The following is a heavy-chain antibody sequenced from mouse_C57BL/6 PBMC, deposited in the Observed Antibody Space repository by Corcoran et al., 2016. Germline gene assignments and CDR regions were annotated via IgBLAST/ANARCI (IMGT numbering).Heavy chain of an antibody. CDR2: ISYDGSN. J-gene: IGHJ1*03. D-gene: IGHD2-3*01. Sequence: DVQLQESGPGLVKPSQSLSLTCSVTGYSITSGYYWNWIRQFPGNKLEWMGYISYDGSNNYNPSLKNRISITRDTSKNQFFLKLNSVTTEDTATYYCARNRWLLDWGTGTTVTVSS. CDR3: ARNRWLLD. V-gene: IGHV3-6*01. CDR1: GYSITSGYY.